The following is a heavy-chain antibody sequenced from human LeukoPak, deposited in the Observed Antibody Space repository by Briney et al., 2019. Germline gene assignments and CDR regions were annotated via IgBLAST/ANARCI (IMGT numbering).Heavy chain of an antibody. J-gene: IGHJ4*02. Sequence: GGSLRLSCAASGFTFSSYGIHWVRQAPGKGLEWVAFIRYDGSNKYYADSVKGRFTISRDNSKNVLYVQMNRLRVEDTAVYYCAGPSSSGVGYWGQGTLVTVSS. CDR1: GFTFSSYG. D-gene: IGHD6-6*01. V-gene: IGHV3-30*02. CDR2: IRYDGSNK. CDR3: AGPSSSGVGY.